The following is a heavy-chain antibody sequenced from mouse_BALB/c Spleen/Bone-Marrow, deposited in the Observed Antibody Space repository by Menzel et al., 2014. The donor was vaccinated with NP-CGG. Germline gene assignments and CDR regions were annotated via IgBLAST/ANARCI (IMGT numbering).Heavy chain of an antibody. D-gene: IGHD2-4*01. Sequence: EVHLVESGGGLVKPGGSLKLSCAASGFTFSDYYMYWVRQTPEKRLEWVATISDGGSYTYYPDSVKGRFTISRDNAKNNLYLQMSSLKSEDTAMYYCARGRIYYDYVVGDYWGQGTTLTVSS. CDR2: ISDGGSYT. J-gene: IGHJ2*01. CDR3: ARGRIYYDYVVGDY. CDR1: GFTFSDYY. V-gene: IGHV5-4*02.